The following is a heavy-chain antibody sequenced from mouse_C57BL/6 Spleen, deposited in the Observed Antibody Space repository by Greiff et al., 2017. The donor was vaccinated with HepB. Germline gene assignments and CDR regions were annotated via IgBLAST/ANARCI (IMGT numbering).Heavy chain of an antibody. D-gene: IGHD2-4*01. CDR3: AIRDYGGFAY. Sequence: VLLQQPGAELVKPGAPVKFSCKASGHTFTCYWMHWVKQRPGQGLVWIGMLHPYSGSTNYNEKFKSKATLTVDKSSSTAYMQLSSLTSEDSAVYYCAIRDYGGFAYWGQGTVVSVSA. CDR2: LHPYSGST. J-gene: IGHJ3*01. V-gene: IGHV1-64*01. CDR1: GHTFTCYW.